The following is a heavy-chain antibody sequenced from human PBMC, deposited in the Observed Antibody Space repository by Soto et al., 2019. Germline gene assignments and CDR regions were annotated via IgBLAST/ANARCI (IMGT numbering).Heavy chain of an antibody. J-gene: IGHJ3*02. CDR1: GISLSTSGVG. V-gene: IGHV2-5*01. CDR3: ARGLATLPVFAFDI. D-gene: IGHD1-1*01. Sequence: SGPTLVNPTQTLTLTCTLSGISLSTSGVGLGWIRQTPGKALEWLALVYWNDDKHYSPSLKSRLTITKDTSKNQAILTMTNMDPVDTATYYCARGLATLPVFAFDIWGQETVVTVSS. CDR2: VYWNDDK.